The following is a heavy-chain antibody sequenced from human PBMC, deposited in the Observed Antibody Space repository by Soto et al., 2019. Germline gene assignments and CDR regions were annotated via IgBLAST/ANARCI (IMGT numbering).Heavy chain of an antibody. D-gene: IGHD4-4*01. J-gene: IGHJ6*02. CDR3: ARGRYDYRNYRHSYGMDV. V-gene: IGHV3-48*02. CDR2: ISSSSSTI. CDR1: GFTFSSYS. Sequence: GGSLRLSCAASGFTFSSYSMNWVRQAPGKGLEWVSYISSSSSTIYYADSVKGRFTISRDNAKNSLYLQMNSLRDEDTAVYYCARGRYDYRNYRHSYGMDVWGQGTTVTVSS.